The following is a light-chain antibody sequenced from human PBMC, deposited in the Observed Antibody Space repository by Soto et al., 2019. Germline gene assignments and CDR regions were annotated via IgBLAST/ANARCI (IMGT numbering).Light chain of an antibody. CDR2: DAS. V-gene: IGKV3D-20*02. J-gene: IGKJ3*01. CDR1: QSVSNTY. Sequence: EIVLTQSPGTLSLSPGERATLSCRASQSVSNTYLAWYQQKPGQAPRLLIYDASSRATGIPDRFSGSGSGTDFTLTISRLEPEDFAVYYCQQRSTWPPFSFGPGTKVDIK. CDR3: QQRSTWPPFS.